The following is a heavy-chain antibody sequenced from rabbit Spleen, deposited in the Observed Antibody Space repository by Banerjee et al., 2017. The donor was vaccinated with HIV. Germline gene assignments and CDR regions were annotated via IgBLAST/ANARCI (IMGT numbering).Heavy chain of an antibody. CDR1: GFDLSSYG. CDR2: INAVTGKA. Sequence: QEQLKETGGGLVQPGGSLTLSCKASGFDLSSYGVSWVRQAPGKGLQWIACINAVTGKAVYATWAKGRFTISKTSSTTVTLQMTSLTAADTATYFCVRGIDWMFRLWGPGTLVTVS. D-gene: IGHD2-1*01. CDR3: VRGIDWMFRL. J-gene: IGHJ4*01. V-gene: IGHV1S45*01.